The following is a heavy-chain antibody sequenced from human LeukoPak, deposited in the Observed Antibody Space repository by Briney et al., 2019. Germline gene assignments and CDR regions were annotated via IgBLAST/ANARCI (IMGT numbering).Heavy chain of an antibody. CDR3: ARDYGARYFDWLRPDAFDI. D-gene: IGHD3-9*01. Sequence: SETLSLTCTVSGGSISSYYWSWIRQPAGKGLEWIGRIYTSGSTNYNPSLKSRVTMSVDTSKNQFSLKLSSVTAADTAVYYCARDYGARYFDWLRPDAFDIWGQGTMVTVSS. CDR1: GGSISSYY. V-gene: IGHV4-4*07. CDR2: IYTSGST. J-gene: IGHJ3*02.